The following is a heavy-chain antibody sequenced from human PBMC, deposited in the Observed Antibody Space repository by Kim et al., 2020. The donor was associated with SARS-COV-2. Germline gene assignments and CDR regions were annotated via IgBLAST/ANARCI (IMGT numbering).Heavy chain of an antibody. J-gene: IGHJ4*02. Sequence: SETLSLTCTVSGGSISSSSYYWGWIRQPPGKGLEWIGSIYYSGSTYYNPSLKSRVTISVDTSKNQFSLKLSSVAAADTAVYYCARQRPPFYDYVWGSCRYPFDYWGQGTLVTVSS. CDR3: ARQRPPFYDYVWGSCRYPFDY. CDR2: IYYSGST. CDR1: GGSISSSSYY. V-gene: IGHV4-39*01. D-gene: IGHD3-16*02.